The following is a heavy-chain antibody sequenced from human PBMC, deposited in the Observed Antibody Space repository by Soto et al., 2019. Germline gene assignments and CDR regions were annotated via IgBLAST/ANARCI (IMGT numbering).Heavy chain of an antibody. Sequence: EVQLVESGGDLVQPGGSLRLSCAASGFSFSPRWIHWVRQAPGKGLVWVSYINADGSTTNYADSVKGRFTISRDNAKNTVYLEMNSLRAEDTAIYYCGRDSNWQHDFWGPGTLVTVSS. CDR3: GRDSNWQHDF. CDR1: GFSFSPRW. CDR2: INADGSTT. V-gene: IGHV3-74*01. J-gene: IGHJ4*02. D-gene: IGHD7-27*01.